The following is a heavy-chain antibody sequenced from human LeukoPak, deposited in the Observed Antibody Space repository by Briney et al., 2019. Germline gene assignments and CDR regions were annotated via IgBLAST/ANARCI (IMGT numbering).Heavy chain of an antibody. Sequence: GRSLRLSCAASGFTFSSYGMHWVRQAPGKGLEWVAVISYDGSNKYYADSVKGRFTISRDNSKNTLFLQMNSLRAEDTAVYHCARDGGSYLQPTDYWGQGTLVTVSS. J-gene: IGHJ4*02. V-gene: IGHV3-30*03. D-gene: IGHD1-26*01. CDR1: GFTFSSYG. CDR3: ARDGGSYLQPTDY. CDR2: ISYDGSNK.